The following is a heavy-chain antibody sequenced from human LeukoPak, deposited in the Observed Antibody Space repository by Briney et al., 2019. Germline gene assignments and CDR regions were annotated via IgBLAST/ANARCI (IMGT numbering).Heavy chain of an antibody. CDR2: IYIGGST. D-gene: IGHD4-23*01. Sequence: GGSLRLSCAASGFTVSSNYMTWVRQAPGKGLEGVSLIYIGGSTDYTDSVKGRFTISRHNSENTLYLQMNSLRPEDTAVYYCARFRFGDNLDDAFDIWGQGTMVTVSS. CDR1: GFTVSSNY. V-gene: IGHV3-53*04. CDR3: ARFRFGDNLDDAFDI. J-gene: IGHJ3*02.